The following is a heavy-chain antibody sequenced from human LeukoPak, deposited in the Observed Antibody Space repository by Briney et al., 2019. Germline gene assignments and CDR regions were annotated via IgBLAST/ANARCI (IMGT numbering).Heavy chain of an antibody. CDR2: INWNGGST. Sequence: GGSLRLSCAASGFTFSNYWVHWVRQAPGKGLVWVSGINWNGGSTGYADSVEGRFTISRDNAKNSLYLQMNSLRAEDTALYYCARVQTAGGGAFDIWGQGTMVTVSS. CDR1: GFTFSNYW. CDR3: ARVQTAGGGAFDI. J-gene: IGHJ3*02. V-gene: IGHV3-20*04. D-gene: IGHD6-13*01.